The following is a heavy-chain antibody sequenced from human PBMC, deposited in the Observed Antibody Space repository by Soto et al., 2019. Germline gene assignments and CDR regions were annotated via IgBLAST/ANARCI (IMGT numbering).Heavy chain of an antibody. Sequence: QVQLQESGPGLVKPSETLSLTCTVSGGSISSYYWNWIRQPPGKGLEWIGYIYYSGSTNYNPSLKSRVTISVDTSKNQFSLKLSSVTAADTAVYYCARDRREWDYYYYMDVWGKGTTVTVSS. D-gene: IGHD2-8*01. CDR2: IYYSGST. V-gene: IGHV4-59*01. CDR3: ARDRREWDYYYYMDV. CDR1: GGSISSYY. J-gene: IGHJ6*03.